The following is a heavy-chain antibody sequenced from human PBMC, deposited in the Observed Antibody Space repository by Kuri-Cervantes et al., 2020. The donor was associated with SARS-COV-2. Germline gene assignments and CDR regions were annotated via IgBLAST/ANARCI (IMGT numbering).Heavy chain of an antibody. Sequence: LRLSCAISGESVSSNSAAWDWIRQSPSRGLEWLGRTYYNSRWYTDYSPSVKSRIIIRSDTSKNHVSLQLNSVTPEDTAVYYCAREQISLIVLQSGTFAIWGQGTMVTVSS. CDR1: GESVSSNSAA. J-gene: IGHJ3*02. CDR3: AREQISLIVLQSGTFAI. V-gene: IGHV6-1*01. CDR2: TYYNSRWYT. D-gene: IGHD3-22*01.